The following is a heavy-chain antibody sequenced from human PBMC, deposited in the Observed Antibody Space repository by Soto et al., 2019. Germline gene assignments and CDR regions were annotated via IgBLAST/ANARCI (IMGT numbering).Heavy chain of an antibody. V-gene: IGHV4-34*01. CDR2: INHSGST. CDR3: ARVNVGATYYFDY. D-gene: IGHD1-26*01. Sequence: SETLSVTCAVYGGSIIGYYWSWIRQPPGKGLEWIGEINHSGSTNYNPSLKSRVTISVDTSKNQFSLKLSSVTAADTAVYYCARVNVGATYYFDYWGQGTLVTVSS. CDR1: GGSIIGYY. J-gene: IGHJ4*02.